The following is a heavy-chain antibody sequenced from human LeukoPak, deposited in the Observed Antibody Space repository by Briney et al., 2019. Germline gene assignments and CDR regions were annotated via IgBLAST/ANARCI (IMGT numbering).Heavy chain of an antibody. V-gene: IGHV1-2*02. J-gene: IGHJ3*02. CDR3: AREVCYDSSGCDAFDI. CDR1: GYTFTGYY. Sequence: ASVKVSCKASGYTFTGYYMHWVRQAPGQGLDWMGWINPNSGGTNYAQNFQGRVTMTRDTSTSTVYMELSSLRSEDTAVYYCAREVCYDSSGCDAFDIWGQGTMVTVSS. D-gene: IGHD3-22*01. CDR2: INPNSGGT.